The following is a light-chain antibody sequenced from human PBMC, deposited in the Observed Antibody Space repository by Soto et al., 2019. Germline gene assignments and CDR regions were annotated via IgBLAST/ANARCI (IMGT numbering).Light chain of an antibody. CDR1: SGSIANNY. Sequence: NFMLTQPHSVSESPGKTLSISCTRSSGSIANNYVQWYQQRPGSAPTTVIYENNQRLSGVPDRFSGSTDGSSNSASLTISGLQNEDEADYYCQSYDSDFVVFGGGTKVTAL. V-gene: IGLV6-57*04. J-gene: IGLJ2*01. CDR2: ENN. CDR3: QSYDSDFVV.